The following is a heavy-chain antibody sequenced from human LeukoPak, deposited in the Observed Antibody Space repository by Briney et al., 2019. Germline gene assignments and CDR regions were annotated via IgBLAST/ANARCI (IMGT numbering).Heavy chain of an antibody. D-gene: IGHD1-26*01. CDR1: GFTFSGSA. CDR3: SSTSAEGFAY. CDR2: IRSKANSYAT. J-gene: IGHJ4*02. V-gene: IGHV3-73*01. Sequence: GGSLRLSCAASGFTFSGSAMHWVRQASGKGLEWVGRIRSKANSYATAYAASVKGRFTISRDDSKNTAYLQMNSLKTEDTAVYYCSSTSAEGFAYRGQGTLVTVSS.